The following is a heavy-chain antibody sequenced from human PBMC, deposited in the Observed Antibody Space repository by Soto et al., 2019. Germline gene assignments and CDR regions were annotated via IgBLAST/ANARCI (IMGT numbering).Heavy chain of an antibody. D-gene: IGHD6-19*01. CDR2: VSGDGRNR. J-gene: IGHJ6*02. Sequence: EVQLVESGGGLVQPGGSLRLSCAASGFTFSIHWMHWVRQISGKGLVWVARVSGDGRNRDYDDSVKGRLTISRDNAKNTVYVQMSSLRAEDTAVYYWVRGSNGWRGMDVWGQGTTITV. CDR1: GFTFSIHW. CDR3: VRGSNGWRGMDV. V-gene: IGHV3-74*01.